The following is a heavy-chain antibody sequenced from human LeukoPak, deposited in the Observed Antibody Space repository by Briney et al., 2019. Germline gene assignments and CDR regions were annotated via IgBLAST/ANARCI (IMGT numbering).Heavy chain of an antibody. CDR1: GGSISSSSYY. J-gene: IGHJ4*02. V-gene: IGHV4-39*01. Sequence: PSKTLSLTCTVSGGSISSSSYYWGWIRQPPGKGLEWIGSIYYSGSTYYNPSLKSRVTISVDTSKNQFSLKLSSVTAADTAVYYCASGSLEWFDFGYWGQGTLVTVSS. CDR2: IYYSGST. D-gene: IGHD3-3*01. CDR3: ASGSLEWFDFGY.